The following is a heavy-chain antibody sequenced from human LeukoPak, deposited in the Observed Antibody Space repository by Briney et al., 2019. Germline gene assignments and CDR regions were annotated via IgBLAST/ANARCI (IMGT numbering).Heavy chain of an antibody. J-gene: IGHJ4*02. Sequence: PSETLSLTCTVSGGSISSSSYYWGWIRQPPGKGLEWIGNIYYSGSTYYNPSLRSRVTISVDTSKNQFSLKLNSVTATDTAVYYCARQGGSYYTPFDSWGQGTLVTVSS. D-gene: IGHD1-26*01. CDR1: GGSISSSSYY. CDR2: IYYSGST. CDR3: ARQGGSYYTPFDS. V-gene: IGHV4-39*01.